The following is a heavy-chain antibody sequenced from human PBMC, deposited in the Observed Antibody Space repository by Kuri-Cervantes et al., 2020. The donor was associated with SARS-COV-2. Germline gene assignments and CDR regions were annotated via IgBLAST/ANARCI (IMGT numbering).Heavy chain of an antibody. Sequence: GSLRLSCAVSGGSISSSNWWSWVRQPPGKGLEWIGYIYYSGSTYYNPSLKSLVTISVDTSKNQFSLKLSSVTAADTAVYYCARGQTPLKYGEADYYYHYMDVWGKGTTVTVSS. CDR2: IYYSGST. J-gene: IGHJ6*03. D-gene: IGHD4-17*01. CDR3: ARGQTPLKYGEADYYYHYMDV. V-gene: IGHV4-4*02. CDR1: GGSISSSNW.